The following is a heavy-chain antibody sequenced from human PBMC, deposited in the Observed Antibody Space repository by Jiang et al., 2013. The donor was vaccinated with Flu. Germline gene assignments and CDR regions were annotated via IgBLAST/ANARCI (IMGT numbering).Heavy chain of an antibody. J-gene: IGHJ1*01. D-gene: IGHD3-22*01. CDR1: GGSINSYF. CDR2: IFYSGRT. CDR3: ASWVHYYDMYFHH. V-gene: IGHV4-59*01. Sequence: KPSETLSLTCTVSGGSINSYFWSWIRQPPGKGLEWIGYIFYSGRTDYNPSLKSRVTMSLDTSNNQFSLRLSSVTAADTAVYYCASWVHYYDMYFHHWGQGTLVTVAS.